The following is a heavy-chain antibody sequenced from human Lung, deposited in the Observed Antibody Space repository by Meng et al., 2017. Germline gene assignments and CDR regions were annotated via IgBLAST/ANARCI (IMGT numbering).Heavy chain of an antibody. D-gene: IGHD3-10*01. V-gene: IGHV7-4-1*02. J-gene: IGHJ2*01. CDR1: GYTFTSYA. CDR3: ASGWFGELFGYFDL. Sequence: VQLGQSGSGLKKPGASVKVSCKASGYTFTSYAMNWVRQAPGQGVEWMGWINTNTGNPTYAQGFTGRFVFSLDTSVSTAYLQISSLKAEDTAVYYCASGWFGELFGYFDLWGRGTLVTVSS. CDR2: INTNTGNP.